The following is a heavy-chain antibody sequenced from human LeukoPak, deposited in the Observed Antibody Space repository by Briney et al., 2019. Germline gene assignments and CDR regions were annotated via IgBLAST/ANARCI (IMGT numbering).Heavy chain of an antibody. CDR1: GYVFINYS. CDR2: ISAFNGQT. Sequence: ASVKVSCKASGYVFINYSFTWLRQAPGQGLEWMGWISAFNGQTHYAQNFQGRVTMTTDTSTNTAYMELRSLTSDDTAVYYCARILLGESGDYWGQGTLVTVSS. D-gene: IGHD3-10*01. J-gene: IGHJ4*02. V-gene: IGHV1-18*01. CDR3: ARILLGESGDY.